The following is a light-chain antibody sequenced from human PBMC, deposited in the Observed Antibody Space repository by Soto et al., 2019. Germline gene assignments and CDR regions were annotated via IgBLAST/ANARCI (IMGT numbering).Light chain of an antibody. V-gene: IGKV3-20*01. CDR2: GAS. Sequence: VLTQSPGTLSLSPGERATLSCRASQSVSSNLAWYQQKPGQAPRLLISGASSRATGIPERFSGGGSETDFTLTISRLEPEDFALYYCQQYGGSAITFGQGTRLEIK. CDR3: QQYGGSAIT. J-gene: IGKJ5*01. CDR1: QSVSSN.